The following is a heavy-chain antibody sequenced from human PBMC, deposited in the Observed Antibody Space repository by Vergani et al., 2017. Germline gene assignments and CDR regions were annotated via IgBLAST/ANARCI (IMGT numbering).Heavy chain of an antibody. CDR1: GFTFSSYG. CDR3: ARGGYCSSTSCKKGASDI. J-gene: IGHJ3*02. V-gene: IGHV3-33*08. Sequence: QVQLVESGGGVVQPGRSLRLSCAASGFTFSSYGMHWVRQAPGKGLEWVAVIWYDGSNKYYADSVKGRFTISRDNSKNTLYLQMNSLRAEDTAVYYCARGGYCSSTSCKKGASDIWGQGTMVTVSS. CDR2: IWYDGSNK. D-gene: IGHD2-2*01.